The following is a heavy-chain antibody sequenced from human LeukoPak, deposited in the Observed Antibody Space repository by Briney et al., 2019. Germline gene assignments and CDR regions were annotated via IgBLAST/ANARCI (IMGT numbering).Heavy chain of an antibody. CDR1: GDSVSRTNAA. CDR2: TYYRTKWYS. CDR3: ARNGRSCYSSSWYGGYFDY. V-gene: IGHV6-1*01. Sequence: TSQTLSLTCVISGDSVSRTNAAWNWIRQSPSRGLEWLGRTYYRTKWYSDSAVSVKSRIIINADTSKNQFSLQLNSVTPEDTAVYYCARNGRSCYSSSWYGGYFDYWGQGTLVTVSS. D-gene: IGHD6-13*01. J-gene: IGHJ4*02.